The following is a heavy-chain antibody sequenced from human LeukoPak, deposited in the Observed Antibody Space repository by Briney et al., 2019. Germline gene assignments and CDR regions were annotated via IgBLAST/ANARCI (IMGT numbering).Heavy chain of an antibody. CDR2: INPSGGSA. CDR1: GYTFTSYY. J-gene: IGHJ4*02. Sequence: GASVKASCKASGYTFTSYYMHWVRQAPGQGLEWMGIINPSGGSASYAQKFQGRVTMTRDTSTSTVYMELSSLRSEDTAVCYCARHSSYALYYFDYWGQGTLVTVSS. D-gene: IGHD2-2*01. V-gene: IGHV1-46*03. CDR3: ARHSSYALYYFDY.